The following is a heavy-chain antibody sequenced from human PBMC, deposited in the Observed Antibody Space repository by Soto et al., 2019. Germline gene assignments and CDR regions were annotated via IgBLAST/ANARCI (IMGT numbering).Heavy chain of an antibody. Sequence: ASVEVSCKASGYTFTGYYMHWVRQAPGQGLEWMGWINPNSGGTNYAQKFQGRVTMTRDTSISTAYMELSRLRSDDTAVYYCARDPYGSGSYPNYWGQETLVTVSS. CDR3: ARDPYGSGSYPNY. CDR2: INPNSGGT. D-gene: IGHD3-10*01. V-gene: IGHV1-2*02. CDR1: GYTFTGYY. J-gene: IGHJ4*02.